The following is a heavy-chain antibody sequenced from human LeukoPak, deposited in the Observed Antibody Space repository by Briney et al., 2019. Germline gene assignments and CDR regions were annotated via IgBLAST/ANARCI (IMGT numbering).Heavy chain of an antibody. D-gene: IGHD6-19*01. J-gene: IGHJ4*02. V-gene: IGHV3-23*01. CDR1: GFTFSSYA. CDR3: ARDVAGTAVAGTFFDY. Sequence: GGSLRLSCAASGFTFSSYAMNWVRQAPGKGLEWVSGIIGSGGGTYYADSVKGRFTISRDNAKNSLYLQMNSLRAEDTAVYYCARDVAGTAVAGTFFDYWGQGTLVTVSS. CDR2: IIGSGGGT.